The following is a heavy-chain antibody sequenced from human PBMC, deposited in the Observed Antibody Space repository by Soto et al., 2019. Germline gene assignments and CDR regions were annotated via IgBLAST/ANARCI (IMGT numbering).Heavy chain of an antibody. V-gene: IGHV4-59*01. J-gene: IGHJ5*02. CDR3: ARVLGELFPWFDP. CDR1: GGSISSYY. D-gene: IGHD3-10*01. CDR2: IYYSGST. Sequence: SETLSLTCTVSGGSISSYYWSWIRQPPGKGLEWIGYIYYSGSTNYNPSLKSRVTISVDTSKNQFSLKLSSVTAADTAVYYCARVLGELFPWFDPWGQGTLVTVSS.